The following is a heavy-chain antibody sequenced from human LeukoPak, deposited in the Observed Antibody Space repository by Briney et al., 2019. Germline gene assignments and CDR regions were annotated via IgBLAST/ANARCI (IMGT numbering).Heavy chain of an antibody. CDR2: MNPNSGNT. Sequence: ASVKVSCKASGYTCTNYDINWVRQATGQGLEWMGWMNPNSGNTGYAQKFQGRVNMTRNTSISTAYMEPSSLRSEDTAVYYCARNGQQVRYFQHWGQGTLVTVSS. CDR3: ARNGQQVRYFQH. V-gene: IGHV1-8*01. D-gene: IGHD6-13*01. CDR1: GYTCTNYD. J-gene: IGHJ1*01.